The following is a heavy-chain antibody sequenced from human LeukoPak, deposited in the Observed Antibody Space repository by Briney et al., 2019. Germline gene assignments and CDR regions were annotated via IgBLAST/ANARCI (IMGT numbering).Heavy chain of an antibody. CDR1: GFTFSSYN. J-gene: IGHJ6*03. D-gene: IGHD3-3*01. Sequence: PGGSLRLSCAASGFTFSSYNMNWVRQAPGKGLEWVSSISSSSSYIYYADSVKGRFTISRDNAKNSLYLQMNSLRAEDTAVYYCARLPGASTSYYDFWSGYYESYYYYYMDVWGKGTTVTVSS. CDR2: ISSSSSYI. V-gene: IGHV3-21*01. CDR3: ARLPGASTSYYDFWSGYYESYYYYYMDV.